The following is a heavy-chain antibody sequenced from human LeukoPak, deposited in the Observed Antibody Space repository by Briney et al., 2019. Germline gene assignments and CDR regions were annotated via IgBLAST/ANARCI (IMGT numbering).Heavy chain of an antibody. CDR3: ATPAFLEWLLPFDY. V-gene: IGHV1-24*01. Sequence: ASVKVSCKVSGYTLTELSMHWVRQAPGKGLEWMGGFDPEDGERIYAQKFQGRVTMTEDTSTDTAYMELSSLRSEDTAVYYCATPAFLEWLLPFDYWGQGTLVTVSS. D-gene: IGHD3-3*02. CDR2: FDPEDGER. CDR1: GYTLTELS. J-gene: IGHJ4*02.